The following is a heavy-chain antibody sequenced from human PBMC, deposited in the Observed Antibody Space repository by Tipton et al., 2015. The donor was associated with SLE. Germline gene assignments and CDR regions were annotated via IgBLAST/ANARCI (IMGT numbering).Heavy chain of an antibody. D-gene: IGHD5-18*01. Sequence: TLSLTCTVSGGSLSGDTYYWSWIRQPPGKGLEWIGHIYYGGTIYYNPSLKSRVTMSIDTSKNQFSLKLSSVTDVDTAVYYCARTAGRSVKLWYFDLWGRGTLVTVSS. CDR3: ARTAGRSVKLWYFDL. CDR2: IYYGGTI. V-gene: IGHV4-61*01. CDR1: GGSLSGDTYY. J-gene: IGHJ2*01.